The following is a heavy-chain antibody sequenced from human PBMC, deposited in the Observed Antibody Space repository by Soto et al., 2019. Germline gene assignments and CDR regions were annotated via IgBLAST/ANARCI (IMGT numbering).Heavy chain of an antibody. D-gene: IGHD1-26*01. CDR1: GYTFTSYG. CDR2: ISAHNGNT. J-gene: IGHJ4*02. V-gene: IGHV1-18*01. Sequence: QVHLVQSGAEVKKPGSSVKVSCKASGYTFTSYGITWVRQAPGQGLEWMGWISAHNGNTDYAQKLKGRDILTSDTSASTADMELRSLRSDDTAVYYCASGRYGDYWGQGALVTVSS. CDR3: ASGRYGDY.